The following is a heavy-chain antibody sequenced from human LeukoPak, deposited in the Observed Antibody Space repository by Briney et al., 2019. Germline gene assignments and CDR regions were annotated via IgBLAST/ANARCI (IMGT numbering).Heavy chain of an antibody. CDR2: ISWNSGSI. J-gene: IGHJ4*02. CDR1: GFTFDDYA. Sequence: GGSLRLSCAASGFTFDDYATHWVRQAPGKGLEWVSGISWNSGSIGYADSVKGRFTISRDNAKNSLYLQMNSLRTEDTAVYYCARESGGNTPYYFDYWGQGTLVTVSS. CDR3: ARESGGNTPYYFDY. D-gene: IGHD2-2*02. V-gene: IGHV3-9*01.